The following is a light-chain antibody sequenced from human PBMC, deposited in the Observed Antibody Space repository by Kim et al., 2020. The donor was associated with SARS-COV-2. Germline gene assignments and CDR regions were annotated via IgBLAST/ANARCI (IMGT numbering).Light chain of an antibody. Sequence: LSPGERATRSCRASHSVNSYLVWYQQKPGQPPRLLIYDVSNRASGIPARFSGSGSGTDFTLTISSLEPEDFAVYYCQQRSNWPPTFGQGTKVDIK. CDR1: HSVNSY. CDR3: QQRSNWPPT. V-gene: IGKV3-11*01. CDR2: DVS. J-gene: IGKJ1*01.